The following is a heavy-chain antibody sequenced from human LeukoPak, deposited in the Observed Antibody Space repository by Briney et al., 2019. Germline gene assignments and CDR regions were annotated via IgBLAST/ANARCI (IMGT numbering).Heavy chain of an antibody. CDR2: INPVNGDS. Sequence: ASVKVSCKASGYTLTVYYMHWVRQAPGQGLEWMGWINPVNGDSNSAQKFPDRVTMTRDTSISTAYMELGRLRSDDTATYYCARAVHPRHYFGSGSHRGNAFDLWGQGTVVTVSS. D-gene: IGHD3-10*01. V-gene: IGHV1-2*02. CDR3: ARAVHPRHYFGSGSHRGNAFDL. J-gene: IGHJ3*01. CDR1: GYTLTVYY.